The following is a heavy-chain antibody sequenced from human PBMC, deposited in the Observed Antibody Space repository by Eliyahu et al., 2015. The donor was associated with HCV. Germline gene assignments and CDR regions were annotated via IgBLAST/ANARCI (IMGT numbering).Heavy chain of an antibody. Sequence: QLQLQESGPGLVXPSETLSLTCXXSGGSISRSSYYWGWIRQPPGKGLEWIGSXXXSGSTYYNPSLKSRVTISVDTSKNQFSLKLSSVTAADTAVYYCARMQQQLAFDYWGQGTLVTVSS. CDR3: ARMQQQLAFDY. CDR1: GGSISRSSYY. D-gene: IGHD6-13*01. V-gene: IGHV4-39*01. CDR2: XXXSGST. J-gene: IGHJ4*02.